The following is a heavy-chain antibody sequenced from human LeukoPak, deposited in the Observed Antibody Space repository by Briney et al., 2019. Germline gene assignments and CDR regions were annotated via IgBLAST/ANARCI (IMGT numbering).Heavy chain of an antibody. V-gene: IGHV3-7*03. J-gene: IGHJ4*02. Sequence: GGSLRLSCSGSGFTFGTYWMSWVRQAPGKGLEWVANIKPDGGQKYYVDSVKSRFTISRDNAKNSLYLQMDNLRAEDTAVYFCARDRESNWYPFLDCWGQGTLVTVSS. CDR2: IKPDGGQK. CDR1: GFTFGTYW. D-gene: IGHD1-20*01. CDR3: ARDRESNWYPFLDC.